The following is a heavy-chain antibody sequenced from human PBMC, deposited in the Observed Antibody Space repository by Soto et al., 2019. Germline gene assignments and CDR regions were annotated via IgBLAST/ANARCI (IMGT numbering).Heavy chain of an antibody. Sequence: SETLSLTCAVSGYSISSGYYWGWIRQPPGKGLEWIGSIYHSGSTYYNPSLKSRVTISVDTSKNQFSLKLSSVTAADTAVYYCARALYYDLWSGSSRPGGMDVWGQGTTVTVSS. CDR1: GYSISSGYY. D-gene: IGHD3-3*01. V-gene: IGHV4-38-2*01. J-gene: IGHJ6*02. CDR2: IYHSGST. CDR3: ARALYYDLWSGSSRPGGMDV.